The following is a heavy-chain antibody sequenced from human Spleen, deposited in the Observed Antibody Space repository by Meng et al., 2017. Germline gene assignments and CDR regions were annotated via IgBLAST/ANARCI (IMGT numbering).Heavy chain of an antibody. J-gene: IGHJ4*01. CDR1: GFTFSNAW. CDR3: TGHIDY. Sequence: GGSLRLSCAGSGFTFSNAWMTWVRQAPGKGLEWIGRMKSNVDGGTVDYAAALKGRFFISRDDSKIMFYLQMHSLKSEDTAVYYCTGHIDYWGHGTLVTVSS. CDR2: MKSNVDGGTV. V-gene: IGHV3-15*01.